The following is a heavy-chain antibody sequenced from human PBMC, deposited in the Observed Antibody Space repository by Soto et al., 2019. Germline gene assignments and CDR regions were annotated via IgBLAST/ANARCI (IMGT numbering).Heavy chain of an antibody. V-gene: IGHV3-72*01. Sequence: GGSLRLSCAASGFTFSDHYMDWVRQAPGKGLEWVGRTRNKANSYTTEYAASVKGRFTISRDDSKNSLYLQMNSLKTEDTAVYYCARDRNWNFDYWGQGTLVTVSS. D-gene: IGHD1-20*01. CDR3: ARDRNWNFDY. CDR2: TRNKANSYTT. J-gene: IGHJ4*02. CDR1: GFTFSDHY.